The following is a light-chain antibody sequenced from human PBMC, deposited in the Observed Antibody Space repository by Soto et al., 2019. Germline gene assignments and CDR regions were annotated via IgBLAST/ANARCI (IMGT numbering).Light chain of an antibody. Sequence: DIQMTQSPSTLSASVGDRVTFTCRASQSVGTWLAWYQQNPGRAPNLLIYDASTLASAVPSRFSGSGSGTEFTITSGSLKYDGCAPDYCPHYSSFSPWAFGRGTKGDIK. CDR1: QSVGTW. CDR2: DAS. CDR3: PHYSSFSPWA. J-gene: IGKJ1*01. V-gene: IGKV1-5*01.